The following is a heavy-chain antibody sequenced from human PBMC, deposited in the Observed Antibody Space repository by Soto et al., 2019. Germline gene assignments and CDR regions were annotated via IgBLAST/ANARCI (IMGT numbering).Heavy chain of an antibody. CDR2: IIPIFGTA. V-gene: IGHV1-69*06. CDR3: ARGDSSGWPYYYGMDG. CDR1: GGTFSSYA. D-gene: IGHD6-19*01. Sequence: SVKVSCKASGGTFSSYAISWVRQAPGQGLKWMGGIIPIFGTANYAQKFQGRVTITADKSTSTAYMELSSLRSEDTAVYYCARGDSSGWPYYYGMDGWGQGTTVTVAS. J-gene: IGHJ6*02.